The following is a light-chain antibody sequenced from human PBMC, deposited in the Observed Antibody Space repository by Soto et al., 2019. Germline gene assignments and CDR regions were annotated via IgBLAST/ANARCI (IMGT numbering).Light chain of an antibody. CDR2: SAS. CDR1: QSVSSGY. V-gene: IGKV3-20*01. J-gene: IGKJ5*01. Sequence: EIVLTQSPGTLSLSPGESATLSCRASQSVSSGYLAWYQQKPGQTPRLLIYSASSRATGIPDRFSGSGSGTEFTLTISSLQSEDFAVYYCQQYNNWPPITFGQGTRLEIK. CDR3: QQYNNWPPIT.